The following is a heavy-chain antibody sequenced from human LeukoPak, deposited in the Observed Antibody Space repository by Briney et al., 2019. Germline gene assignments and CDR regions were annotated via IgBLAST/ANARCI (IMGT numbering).Heavy chain of an antibody. V-gene: IGHV3-7*01. Sequence: GGSLRLSCTVSGFSFSGNCMSWVRQAPGKGLEWVAKIKEDGNDIYYVDSVKGRFTISRDNAKNTLYLQMNSLRAEDTAVYYCAREGVWRQQLVDYYYGMDVWGQGTTVTVSS. CDR3: AREGVWRQQLVDYYYGMDV. D-gene: IGHD6-13*01. CDR2: IKEDGNDI. J-gene: IGHJ6*02. CDR1: GFSFSGNC.